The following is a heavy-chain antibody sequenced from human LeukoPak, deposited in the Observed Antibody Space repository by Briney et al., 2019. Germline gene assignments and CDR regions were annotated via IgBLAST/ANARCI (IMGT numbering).Heavy chain of an antibody. D-gene: IGHD5-24*01. CDR2: INSDGSSR. CDR3: ARPQGGYNSFDC. V-gene: IGHV3-74*01. Sequence: GGSLRLSCAASGFTFSSNWMHWVRQAPGKGVVWVSCINSDGSSRSYADSVKGRLTISRDNAKNTLYLQMDSLRAEDAAVYYCARPQGGYNSFDCWGQGTLVTVSS. J-gene: IGHJ4*02. CDR1: GFTFSSNW.